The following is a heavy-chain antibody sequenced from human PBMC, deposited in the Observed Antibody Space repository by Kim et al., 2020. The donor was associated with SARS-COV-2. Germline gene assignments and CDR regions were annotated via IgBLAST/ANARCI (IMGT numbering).Heavy chain of an antibody. Sequence: SETLSLTCAVYGGSFSGYYWSWIRQPPGKGLEWIGEINHSGSTNYNPSLKSRVTISVDTSKNQFSLKLSSVTAADTAVYYCARGARRDGYNCWGQGTLVTVSS. D-gene: IGHD5-12*01. CDR1: GGSFSGYY. CDR3: ARGARRDGYNC. V-gene: IGHV4-34*01. CDR2: INHSGST. J-gene: IGHJ4*02.